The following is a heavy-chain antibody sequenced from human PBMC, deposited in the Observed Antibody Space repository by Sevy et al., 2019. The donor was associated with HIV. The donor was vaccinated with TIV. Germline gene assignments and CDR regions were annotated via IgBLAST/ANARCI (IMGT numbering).Heavy chain of an antibody. V-gene: IGHV3-49*03. J-gene: IGHJ4*02. Sequence: GGSLSLSCSASGFSFGEYAMSWFRQAPGKGLEWVAFIRGKAFGGTTEYAASVKGRFTISRDDSKSIAYLQMISLKTEDTAVYYCSREAGVVVVVAANQFDYWGQGTLVTVSS. D-gene: IGHD2-15*01. CDR3: SREAGVVVVVAANQFDY. CDR2: IRGKAFGGTT. CDR1: GFSFGEYA.